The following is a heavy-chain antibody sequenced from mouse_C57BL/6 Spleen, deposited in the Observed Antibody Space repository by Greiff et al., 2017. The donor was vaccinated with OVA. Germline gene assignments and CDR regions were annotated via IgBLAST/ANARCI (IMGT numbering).Heavy chain of an antibody. CDR1: GYTFTSYW. CDR2: IDPSDSYT. Sequence: QVQLQQPEAELVKPGASVKLSCKASGYTFTSYWMQWVKQRPGQGLEWIGEIDPSDSYTNYNQKFKGKATLTVDTSSSTAYMQLSSLTSEDSAVYYCARDYSNWFDYWGQGTTLTVSS. CDR3: ARDYSNWFDY. D-gene: IGHD2-5*01. J-gene: IGHJ2*01. V-gene: IGHV1-50*01.